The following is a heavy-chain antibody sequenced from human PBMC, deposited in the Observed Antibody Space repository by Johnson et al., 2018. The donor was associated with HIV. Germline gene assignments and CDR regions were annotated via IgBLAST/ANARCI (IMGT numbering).Heavy chain of an antibody. CDR3: AREGIAARPGAFDI. V-gene: IGHV3-7*05. Sequence: EVQLVESGGGLVQPGGSLRLSCAASGFTFSSYWMSWVRQAPGKGLEWVANIKQDGSEKYYVDSVKGRFSISRDNAKNSLYLQMNSLRAEDTALYYCAREGIAARPGAFDIWGQGTMVTVSS. D-gene: IGHD6-6*01. J-gene: IGHJ3*02. CDR1: GFTFSSYW. CDR2: IKQDGSEK.